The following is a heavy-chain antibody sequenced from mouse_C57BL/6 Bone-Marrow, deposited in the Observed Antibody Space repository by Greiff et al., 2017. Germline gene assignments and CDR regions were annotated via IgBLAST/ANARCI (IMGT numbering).Heavy chain of an antibody. J-gene: IGHJ1*03. CDR3: ARADYGSSYWYFDV. CDR2: IDPSDSAT. D-gene: IGHD1-1*01. V-gene: IGHV1-52*01. Sequence: QVQLKQPGAELVRPGSSVKLSCKASGYTFTSYWMHWVKQRPIQGLEWIGNIDPSDSATHYNQKFKDKATLTVDKSSSNAYMQLSSLTSEDSAVDYCARADYGSSYWYFDVWGTGTTVTVSS. CDR1: GYTFTSYW.